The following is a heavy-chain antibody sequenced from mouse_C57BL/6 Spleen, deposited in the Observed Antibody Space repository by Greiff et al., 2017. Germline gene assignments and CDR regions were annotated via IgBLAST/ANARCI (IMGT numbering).Heavy chain of an antibody. D-gene: IGHD2-3*01. V-gene: IGHV6-6*01. CDR2: IRNKANNHAT. Sequence: EVKLVESGGGLVQPGGSMKLSCAASGFTFSDAWMDWVRQSPEKGLEWVAEIRNKANNHATYYAESVKGRFTISRDDSKSSVYLQMNSLRAEDTGIYYCTRQGDGYPAWFAYWGQGTLVTVSA. CDR3: TRQGDGYPAWFAY. CDR1: GFTFSDAW. J-gene: IGHJ3*01.